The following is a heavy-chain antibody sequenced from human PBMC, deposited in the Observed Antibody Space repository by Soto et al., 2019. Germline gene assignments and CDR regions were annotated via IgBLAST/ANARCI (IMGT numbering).Heavy chain of an antibody. J-gene: IGHJ6*02. CDR1: GFTFSSYG. CDR3: AKDRPSWSRPYYYAMDV. CDR2: ISYDGSNK. V-gene: IGHV3-30*18. Sequence: QVQLVESGGGVVQPGRSLRLYCAASGFTFSSYGMHWVRQAPGKGLEWVAVISYDGSNKYYADSVKRRFTISRDNSKNTLYLQMNSLRAEDTAVYYCAKDRPSWSRPYYYAMDVWGQGTTVTVSS. D-gene: IGHD1-26*01.